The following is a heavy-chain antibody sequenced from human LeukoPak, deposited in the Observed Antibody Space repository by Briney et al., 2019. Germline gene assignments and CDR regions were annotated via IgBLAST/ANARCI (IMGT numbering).Heavy chain of an antibody. D-gene: IGHD5-18*01. CDR2: ISSSSSYI. Sequence: TGGSLRLSCAASGFTFSSYSMNWVRQAPGKGLEWVSSISSSSSYIYYADSVKGRFTIPRDNAKNSLYLQMNSLRAEDTAVYYCARDLSQAGYSYGYGEIDYWGQGTLVTVSS. V-gene: IGHV3-21*01. CDR1: GFTFSSYS. J-gene: IGHJ4*02. CDR3: ARDLSQAGYSYGYGEIDY.